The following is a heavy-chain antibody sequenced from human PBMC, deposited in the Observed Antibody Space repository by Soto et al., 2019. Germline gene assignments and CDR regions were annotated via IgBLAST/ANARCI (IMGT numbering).Heavy chain of an antibody. D-gene: IGHD3-22*01. CDR3: ARLTPSPWYDSSGYPSDYYYGMDV. Sequence: GASVKVSCKASGGTFSSYTISWVRQAPGQGLEWMGRIIPILGIANYAQKFQGRVTITADKSTSTAYMELSSLRSEDTAVYYCARLTPSPWYDSSGYPSDYYYGMDVWGQGTTVTVSS. J-gene: IGHJ6*02. CDR1: GGTFSSYT. CDR2: IIPILGIA. V-gene: IGHV1-69*02.